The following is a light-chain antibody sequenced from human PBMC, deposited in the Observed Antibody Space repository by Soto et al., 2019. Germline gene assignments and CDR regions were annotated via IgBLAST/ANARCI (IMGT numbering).Light chain of an antibody. CDR2: GSS. CDR3: QQYNNWPLT. V-gene: IGKV3D-15*01. J-gene: IGKJ4*01. CDR1: QSVSSN. Sequence: DIVLTQSPATLSVSPGERATLSCRASQSVSSNLAWYQQKPGQAPRLLIYGSSTRATGIPARFSGSGSGTEFTLTISSLQSEDLAVYYCQQYNNWPLTFGGGTKVDIK.